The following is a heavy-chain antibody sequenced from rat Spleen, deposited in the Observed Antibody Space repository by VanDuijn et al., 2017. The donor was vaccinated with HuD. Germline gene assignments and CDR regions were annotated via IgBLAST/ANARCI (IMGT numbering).Heavy chain of an antibody. CDR3: AKDMNYYSTYPFYVMGD. V-gene: IGHV5-31*01. J-gene: IGHJ3*01. CDR1: GFTFNTYW. D-gene: IGHD1-2*01. Sequence: EVQLVESGGGLVQPGRSLKLSCVASGFTFNTYWMTWIRQAPGKGLEWVASITNTGGNTYYPDSVKGRFTISRDNAENTVYLQMNSLRSEDTATYYCAKDMNYYSTYPFYVMGDWGQGTLVTVSS. CDR2: ITNTGGNT.